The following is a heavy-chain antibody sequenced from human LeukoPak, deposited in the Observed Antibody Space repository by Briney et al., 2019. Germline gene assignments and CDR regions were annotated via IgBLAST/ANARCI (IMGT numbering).Heavy chain of an antibody. V-gene: IGHV1-46*01. D-gene: IGHD2-15*01. CDR3: ARSPFKGYCSGGSCYFLDY. CDR2: INPSGGST. J-gene: IGHJ4*02. CDR1: GYTFTSYY. Sequence: ASVKVSCKASGYTFTSYYMHWVRQAPGQGLEWMGIINPSGGSTSYAQKFQGRVTMTRDTSTSTVYMELSSLRSEDTVVYYCARSPFKGYCSGGSCYFLDYWGQGTLATVSS.